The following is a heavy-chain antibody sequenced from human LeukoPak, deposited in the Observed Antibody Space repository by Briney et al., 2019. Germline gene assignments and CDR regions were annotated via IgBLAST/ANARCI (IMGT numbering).Heavy chain of an antibody. J-gene: IGHJ6*02. D-gene: IGHD1-26*01. CDR1: GFTVSSNY. CDR3: ARDKWELPFYYYGMDV. CDR2: IYSGGST. Sequence: GGSLRLSCAASGFTVSSNYMSWVRQAPGKGLEWVPVIYSGGSTYYADSVKGRFTISRDNSKNTLYLQMNSLRAEDTAVYYCARDKWELPFYYYGMDVWGQGTTVTVSS. V-gene: IGHV3-66*02.